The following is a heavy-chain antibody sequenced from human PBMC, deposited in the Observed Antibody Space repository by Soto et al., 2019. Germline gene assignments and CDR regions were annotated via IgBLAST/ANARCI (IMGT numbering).Heavy chain of an antibody. V-gene: IGHV3-23*01. J-gene: IGHJ4*02. CDR3: ATSQDRYDSTGYYF. CDR1: GFTFRDYA. D-gene: IGHD3-22*01. CDR2: ISGSGRNT. Sequence: GSLRLSCEVSGFTFRDYAMSWVRQAPGKGLEWVSGISGSGRNTYYADSVKGRFTISRDKSKDAMFLQMNSLRVEDTAIYYCATSQDRYDSTGYYFWGQGTLVTVSS.